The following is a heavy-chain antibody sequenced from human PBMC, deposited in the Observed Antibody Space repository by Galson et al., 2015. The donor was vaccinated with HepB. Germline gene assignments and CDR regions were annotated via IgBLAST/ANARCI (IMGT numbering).Heavy chain of an antibody. CDR1: GFTFSSYA. J-gene: IGHJ4*02. V-gene: IGHV3-64D*06. Sequence: SLRLSCAASGFTFSSYAMHWVRQAPGKGLEYVSAICSNGGSTYYADSVKGRFTISRDNSKDTLYLQMSSLRAEDTAVYYCVKAPSGSYLGVDYWGQGTLVTVSS. D-gene: IGHD1-26*01. CDR3: VKAPSGSYLGVDY. CDR2: ICSNGGST.